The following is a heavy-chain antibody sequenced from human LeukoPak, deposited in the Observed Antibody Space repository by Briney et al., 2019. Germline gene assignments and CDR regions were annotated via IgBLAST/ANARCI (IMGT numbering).Heavy chain of an antibody. V-gene: IGHV4-34*01. Sequence: SETLSLTCVVYGGSFSGYYWRWIRQPPGKGLEWIGEINHSGSTNYNPPLKSRVTISVDTSKNQFSLKLSSVTAADRAVYYCARRYPLGLFGDIWGQGTMVTVSS. CDR1: GGSFSGYY. J-gene: IGHJ3*02. D-gene: IGHD3-22*01. CDR2: INHSGST. CDR3: ARRYPLGLFGDI.